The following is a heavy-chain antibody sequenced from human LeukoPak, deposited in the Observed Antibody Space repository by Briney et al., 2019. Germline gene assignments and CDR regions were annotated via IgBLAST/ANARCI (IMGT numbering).Heavy chain of an antibody. D-gene: IGHD5-18*01. CDR3: ARGGGYSYGYSYYYYGMDV. Sequence: SETLSLTCTVSGGSISSGSYYWSWIRQPPGKGLEWIGEINHSGSTNYNPSLKSRVTISVDTSKNQFSLKLSSVTAADTAVYYCARGGGYSYGYSYYYYGMDVWGKGTTVTVSS. V-gene: IGHV4-39*07. J-gene: IGHJ6*04. CDR2: INHSGST. CDR1: GGSISSGSYY.